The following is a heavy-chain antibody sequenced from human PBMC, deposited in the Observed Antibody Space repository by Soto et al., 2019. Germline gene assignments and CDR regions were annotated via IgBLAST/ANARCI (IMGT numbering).Heavy chain of an antibody. CDR2: INAGNGNT. J-gene: IGHJ4*02. CDR1: GYTFTSYA. Sequence: ASVKVSCKASGYTFTSYAMHWVRQAPGQRLEWMGWINAGNGNTKYSQKFQGRVTITRDTSASTAYMELSSLRSEDTAVYYCARAYSSSWLLYYFDYWGQGTLVTVSS. V-gene: IGHV1-3*01. CDR3: ARAYSSSWLLYYFDY. D-gene: IGHD6-6*01.